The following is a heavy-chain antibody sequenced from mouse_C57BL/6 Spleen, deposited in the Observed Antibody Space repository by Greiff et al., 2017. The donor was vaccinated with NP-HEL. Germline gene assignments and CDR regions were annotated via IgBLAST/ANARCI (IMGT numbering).Heavy chain of an antibody. CDR2: IHPNSGST. CDR1: GYTFTSYW. J-gene: IGHJ1*03. Sequence: VKLQQPGAELVKPGASVKLSCKASGYTFTSYWMHWVKQRPGQGLEWIGMIHPNSGSTNYNEKFKSKATLTVDKSSSTAYMQLSSLTSEDSAVYYCASHYYGSSLYWYFDVWGTGTTVTVSS. D-gene: IGHD1-1*01. CDR3: ASHYYGSSLYWYFDV. V-gene: IGHV1-64*01.